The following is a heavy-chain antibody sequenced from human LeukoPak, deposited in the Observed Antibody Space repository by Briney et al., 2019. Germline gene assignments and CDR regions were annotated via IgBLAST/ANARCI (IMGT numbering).Heavy chain of an antibody. CDR2: ISYDGSNK. D-gene: IGHD4-17*01. V-gene: IGHV3-30-3*01. CDR1: GFTFSSYA. CDR3: AKDGDYGDYDY. J-gene: IGHJ4*02. Sequence: GRSLRLSCAAPGFTFSSYAMHWVRQAPGKGLEWVAVISYDGSNKYYADSVKGRFTISRDNSKNTLYLQMNSLRAEDTAVYYCAKDGDYGDYDYWGQGTLVTVSS.